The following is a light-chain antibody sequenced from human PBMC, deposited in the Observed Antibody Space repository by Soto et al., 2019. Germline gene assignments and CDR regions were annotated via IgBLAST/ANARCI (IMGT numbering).Light chain of an antibody. CDR2: RAS. Sequence: EIVLTQSPGTLSLCPGETATLSCRASQSVDRDLTWYQQKPGQAPRLLISRASSGATDIPDRFSGSGSGTDFTLTISRLEPEDSAVYYCQQHAISMYTFGQGTKLEIK. CDR3: QQHAISMYT. CDR1: QSVDRD. J-gene: IGKJ2*01. V-gene: IGKV3-20*01.